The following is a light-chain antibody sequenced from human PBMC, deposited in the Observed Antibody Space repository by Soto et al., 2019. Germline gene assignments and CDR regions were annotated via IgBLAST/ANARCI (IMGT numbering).Light chain of an antibody. CDR2: DAS. Sequence: EIVLTQSPATLSLSPGERATLSCRASQSVSSYLAWYQQKPGQAPRLLIYDASNRATGIPARFSGSWSGTDFTLTISSLEPEDFAVYYCQQRSNWPRSPFGQGTKLEIK. J-gene: IGKJ2*01. CDR3: QQRSNWPRSP. V-gene: IGKV3-11*01. CDR1: QSVSSY.